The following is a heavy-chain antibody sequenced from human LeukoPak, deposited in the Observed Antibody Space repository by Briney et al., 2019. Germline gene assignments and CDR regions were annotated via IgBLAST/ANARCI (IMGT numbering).Heavy chain of an antibody. CDR1: GFTFSSYW. V-gene: IGHV3-7*01. Sequence: GGSLRLSCAASGFTFSSYWMSWVRQAPGKGLGWVANMKQDGSEKYYVDSVKGRFTISRDNAKNSLYLQMNSLRAEDTAVYYCARQDFYETATFDYWGQGTLVTVSS. CDR2: MKQDGSEK. J-gene: IGHJ4*02. CDR3: ARQDFYETATFDY. D-gene: IGHD3-16*01.